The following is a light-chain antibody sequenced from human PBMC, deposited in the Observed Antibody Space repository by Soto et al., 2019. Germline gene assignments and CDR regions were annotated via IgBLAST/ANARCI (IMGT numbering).Light chain of an antibody. J-gene: IGKJ5*01. Sequence: EVVMTQSPATLSVSPGASATLSCRASQSVTSDLAWYHQKPGQAPRLLIYGASTMATGIPGRFSGSGSGAEFTLTISSLQSEDFAVYYCQQYNNWPITFGQGTRLEIQ. V-gene: IGKV3-15*01. CDR2: GAS. CDR3: QQYNNWPIT. CDR1: QSVTSD.